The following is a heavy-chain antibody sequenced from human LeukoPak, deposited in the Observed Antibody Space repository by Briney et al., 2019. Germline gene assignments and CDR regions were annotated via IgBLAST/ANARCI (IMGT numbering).Heavy chain of an antibody. V-gene: IGHV4-34*01. CDR3: ARGTGVDIVATIPSRLGDKFDP. D-gene: IGHD5-12*01. J-gene: IGHJ5*02. CDR2: INHSGST. Sequence: KPSETLSPTCAVYGGSFSGYYWSWIRQPPGKGLEWIGEINHSGSTNYNPSLKSRVTISVDTSKNQFSLKLSSVTAADTAVYYCARGTGVDIVATIPSRLGDKFDPWGQGTLVTVSS. CDR1: GGSFSGYY.